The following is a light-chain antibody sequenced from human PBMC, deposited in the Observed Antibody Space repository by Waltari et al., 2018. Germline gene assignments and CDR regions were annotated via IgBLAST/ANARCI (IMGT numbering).Light chain of an antibody. V-gene: IGKV1-9*01. CDR2: KAA. CDR3: QQGYLIPWT. CDR1: QAISNN. J-gene: IGKJ1*01. Sequence: DIQMTQSPSSLSASVGDRVTITCQASQAISNNLAWYQQKAGKVPKLLIYKAATLQSGVPSRFSGSGSGTDFTLTISSLQPEDFATYYCQQGYLIPWTFGQGTKVEIK.